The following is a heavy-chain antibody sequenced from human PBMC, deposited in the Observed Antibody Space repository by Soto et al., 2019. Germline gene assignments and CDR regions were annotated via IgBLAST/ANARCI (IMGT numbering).Heavy chain of an antibody. CDR3: EKGLRDDYMYYFAQ. CDR1: GFTFNTYA. J-gene: IGHJ4*02. V-gene: IGHV3-23*01. Sequence: GGSLRLSCAASGFTFNTYAMTWVRQAPGKGLEWVSSLSDSGGRTYYADSVKGRFTISRDNSKSTLYLQMNSPRAEDTAIYYCEKGLRDDYMYYFAQWGQGTLVTVSS. CDR2: LSDSGGRT. D-gene: IGHD4-4*01.